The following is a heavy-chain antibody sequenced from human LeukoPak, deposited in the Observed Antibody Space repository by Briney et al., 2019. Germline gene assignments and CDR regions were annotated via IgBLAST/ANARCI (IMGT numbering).Heavy chain of an antibody. CDR2: INPNSGGT. D-gene: IGHD3-9*01. CDR1: GYTFTGYY. V-gene: IGHV1-2*02. Sequence: ASVKVSCKASGYTFTGYYMHWVRQAPGQGLEWMGWINPNSGGTNYAQKFQGRVTMSRDTSISTAYMELSRLRSDDTAVYYCARNRSPLLTGYYGLLNWGQGTLVTVSS. J-gene: IGHJ4*02. CDR3: ARNRSPLLTGYYGLLN.